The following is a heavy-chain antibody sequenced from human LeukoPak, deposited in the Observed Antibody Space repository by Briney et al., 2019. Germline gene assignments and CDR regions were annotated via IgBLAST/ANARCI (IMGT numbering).Heavy chain of an antibody. D-gene: IGHD2-2*01. J-gene: IGHJ3*02. CDR2: ISGSGGST. CDR3: AKDRGIIVVVPVDAFDI. CDR1: GFTFSSYA. Sequence: GGSLRLSCAASGFTFSSYAMSWVRQAPGKGLEWVSTISGSGGSTYYADSVKGRFTISRDNSKNTLYLQTNSLRAEDTAVYYCAKDRGIIVVVPVDAFDIWGQGTMVTVSS. V-gene: IGHV3-23*01.